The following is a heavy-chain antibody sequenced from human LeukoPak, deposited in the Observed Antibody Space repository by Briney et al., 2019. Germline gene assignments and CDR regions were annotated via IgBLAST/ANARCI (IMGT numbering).Heavy chain of an antibody. Sequence: GASVKVSCKASGGTFSSYAISWVRQAPGQGLEWMGGIIPIFGTANYAQKFQGRVTITADKSTSTAYMELSSLRSEDTAVYYCARDRGAVAHLGYWGQGTLVTVSS. V-gene: IGHV1-69*06. CDR1: GGTFSSYA. CDR2: IIPIFGTA. CDR3: ARDRGAVAHLGY. J-gene: IGHJ4*02. D-gene: IGHD6-19*01.